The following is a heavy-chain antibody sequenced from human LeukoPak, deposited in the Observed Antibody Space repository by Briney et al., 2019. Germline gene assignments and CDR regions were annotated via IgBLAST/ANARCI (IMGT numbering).Heavy chain of an antibody. Sequence: GGSLRLSCVASGFSFSNYGFHWVRQGPGKGLEWVADIYYDGNTKYYGDSVKGRFTISRDNSENTLFLQMNSLRAEDTAVYYCARDGSGGGWRYLDYWGQGALVTVSS. CDR3: ARDGSGGGWRYLDY. CDR1: GFSFSNYG. V-gene: IGHV3-33*01. D-gene: IGHD6-19*01. J-gene: IGHJ4*02. CDR2: IYYDGNTK.